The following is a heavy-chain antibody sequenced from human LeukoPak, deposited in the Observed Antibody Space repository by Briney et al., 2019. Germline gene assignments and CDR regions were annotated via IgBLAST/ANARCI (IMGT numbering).Heavy chain of an antibody. D-gene: IGHD3-10*01. J-gene: IGHJ5*02. CDR2: IYCSGTT. CDR1: GGSISSPNHD. CDR3: ARSLGANTWVGNWFDP. Sequence: PSEALSLTCSVSGGSISSPNHDWAWIRQPPGQGLEWIGGIYCSGTTYYNVSLKSRVTLSVDTSQNQFSLKLSSVTAADTAICFCARSLGANTWVGNWFDPWGQGTLVTVSS. V-gene: IGHV4-39*01.